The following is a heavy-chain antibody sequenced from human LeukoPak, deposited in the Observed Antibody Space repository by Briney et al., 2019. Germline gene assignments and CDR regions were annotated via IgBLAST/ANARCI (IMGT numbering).Heavy chain of an antibody. D-gene: IGHD2-8*01. CDR3: ARRMVYAMNAFDI. V-gene: IGHV1-8*03. Sequence: GASVKVSCKASGYTFTSYDINWVRQATGQGLEWMGWMNPNSGNTGYAQKFQGRVTITRNTSISTAYMELSSLRSEDTAVYYCARRMVYAMNAFDIWGQGTMVTVSS. CDR1: GYTFTSYD. J-gene: IGHJ3*02. CDR2: MNPNSGNT.